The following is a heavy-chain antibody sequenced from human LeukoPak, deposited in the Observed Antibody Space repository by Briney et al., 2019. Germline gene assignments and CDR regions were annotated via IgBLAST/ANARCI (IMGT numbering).Heavy chain of an antibody. J-gene: IGHJ3*02. V-gene: IGHV3-21*04. Sequence: GGPLRLSCAASGFTFSSYSMNWVRQAPGKGLEWVSSISSSSSYIYYADSVKGRFTISRDNSKNTLYLQMNSLRAEDTAVYYCAREVTMKAFDIWGQGTMVTVSS. CDR2: ISSSSSYI. D-gene: IGHD3-22*01. CDR1: GFTFSSYS. CDR3: AREVTMKAFDI.